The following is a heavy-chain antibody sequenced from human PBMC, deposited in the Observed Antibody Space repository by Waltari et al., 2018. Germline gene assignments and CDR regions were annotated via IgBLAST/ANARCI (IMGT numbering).Heavy chain of an antibody. V-gene: IGHV3-21*01. CDR3: ARGSRDGYQLDY. D-gene: IGHD5-12*01. CDR2: ISSSSNFI. CDR1: GFMFNRYS. Sequence: EVQLVESGGGLVKPGGSLRLSCVASGFMFNRYSMNWVRQAPGKGLEWVSSISSSSNFIYDAASLRGRFTTSRDNAKNSLYLQMDGLRADDTAVYYCARGSRDGYQLDYWGQGILVTVSS. J-gene: IGHJ4*02.